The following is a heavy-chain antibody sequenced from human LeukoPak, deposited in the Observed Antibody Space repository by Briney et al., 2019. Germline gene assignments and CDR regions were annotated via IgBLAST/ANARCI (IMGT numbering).Heavy chain of an antibody. CDR1: GGSFSGYY. Sequence: SETLSLTCAVYGGSFSGYYWSWIRQPPGKGLEWIGEIDHSGSTNYNPSLKSRVTISVDTSKNQFSLKLSSVTAADTAVYYCARFGSGWHYFDYWGQGTLVTVSS. V-gene: IGHV4-34*01. CDR2: IDHSGST. J-gene: IGHJ4*02. CDR3: ARFGSGWHYFDY. D-gene: IGHD6-19*01.